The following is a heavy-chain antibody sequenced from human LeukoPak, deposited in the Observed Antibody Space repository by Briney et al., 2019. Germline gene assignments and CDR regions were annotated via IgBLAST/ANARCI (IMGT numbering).Heavy chain of an antibody. D-gene: IGHD3-22*01. J-gene: IGHJ6*03. CDR3: AKVPYENYYYYMDV. CDR1: GFTFSNYG. Sequence: GGSLRLSCAASGFTFSNYGMTWVRQAPGKGLEWVSAISGSGGITHYADSVKGRFTISRDNSKNTPYMQMNSLRAEDTAVYYCAKVPYENYYYYMDVWGKGTTVTVSS. V-gene: IGHV3-23*01. CDR2: ISGSGGIT.